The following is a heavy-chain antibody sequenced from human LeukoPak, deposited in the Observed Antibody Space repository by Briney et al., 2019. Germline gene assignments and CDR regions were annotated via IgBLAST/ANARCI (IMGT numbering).Heavy chain of an antibody. CDR3: ARDGRGQLVFAH. CDR2: IIPIFGTA. V-gene: IGHV1-69*13. Sequence: ASVKVSCKASGGTFSSYAISWVRQAPGQGLEWMGGIIPIFGTANYAQKFQGRVTITADESTSTAYMELSSLRSEDTAVYYCARDGRGQLVFAHWGQGTLVTVSS. CDR1: GGTFSSYA. D-gene: IGHD6-6*01. J-gene: IGHJ5*02.